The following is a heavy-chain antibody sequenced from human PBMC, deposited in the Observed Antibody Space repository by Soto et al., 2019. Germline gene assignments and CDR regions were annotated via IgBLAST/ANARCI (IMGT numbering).Heavy chain of an antibody. J-gene: IGHJ4*02. Sequence: QVQLVQSGAEVKNPGASVKVSCKASGYTFTNYGLSWVRQAPGQGLEWMGWISGSNGNTNYAQKLQGRVTMTTDTPTSTAYMELRSLTSDDTGVYYCARGGYSSVWSWTYWGQGTLVTVSS. CDR3: ARGGYSSVWSWTY. D-gene: IGHD6-19*01. CDR2: ISGSNGNT. V-gene: IGHV1-18*01. CDR1: GYTFTNYG.